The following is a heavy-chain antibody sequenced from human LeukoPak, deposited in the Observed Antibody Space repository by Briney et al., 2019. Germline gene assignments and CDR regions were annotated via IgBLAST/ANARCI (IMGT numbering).Heavy chain of an antibody. V-gene: IGHV3-23*01. CDR3: AKNFYASGSYYYYYYMDV. D-gene: IGHD3-10*01. J-gene: IGHJ6*03. Sequence: GGSLRLSCAASGLIFNTYGMNWVRQAPGKGLEWVSSISGSGGTTYYADSVKGRFTISRDNSKNTLYLQMNSLRAEDTAIYYCAKNFYASGSYYYYYYMDVWGKGTTVTISS. CDR1: GLIFNTYG. CDR2: ISGSGGTT.